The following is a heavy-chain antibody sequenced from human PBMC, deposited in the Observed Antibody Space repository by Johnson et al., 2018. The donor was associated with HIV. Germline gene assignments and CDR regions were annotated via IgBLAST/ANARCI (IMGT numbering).Heavy chain of an antibody. D-gene: IGHD3-3*01. CDR1: GFAVSANF. CDR3: ARDFGTNILGAFDM. Sequence: EVQLVESGGGLVQPGGSLRLSCAASGFAVSANFMSWVRQAPGKGLEWVSVIYSGGSTYYSDSVKGRFTISRENSKNTLYLQMNSLRAEDTAVYFCARDFGTNILGAFDMWGQGTLVTVSS. CDR2: IYSGGST. V-gene: IGHV3-66*01. J-gene: IGHJ3*02.